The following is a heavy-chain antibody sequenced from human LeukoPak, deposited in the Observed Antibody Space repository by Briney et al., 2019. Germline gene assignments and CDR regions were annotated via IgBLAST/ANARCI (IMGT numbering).Heavy chain of an antibody. CDR1: GGSISSYY. V-gene: IGHV4-59*01. J-gene: IGHJ4*02. CDR3: ARVTGGAADY. Sequence: NPSETLSLTCTVSGGSISSYYWSWIRQPPGKGLEWIGYIYYGGSTNYNPSLKSRVTISVDTSKNQFSLKLSSVTAADTAVYYCARVTGGAADYWGQGTLVTVSS. D-gene: IGHD2-8*02. CDR2: IYYGGST.